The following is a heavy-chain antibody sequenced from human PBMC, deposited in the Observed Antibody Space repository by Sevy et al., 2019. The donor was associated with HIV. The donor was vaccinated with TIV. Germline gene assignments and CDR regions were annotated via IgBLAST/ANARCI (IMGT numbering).Heavy chain of an antibody. CDR2: IHASGST. Sequence: SESLSLTCTVSGDSFSSDTYFWNWIRQPAGKGLEWIGRIHASGSTIYNPSLKSRVTMSVDKSKSQFSLRLGSVTAADTAVYFCARERGSNILTLGLDFWGQGSLVTVSS. J-gene: IGHJ4*02. D-gene: IGHD3-9*01. V-gene: IGHV4-61*02. CDR1: GDSFSSDTYF. CDR3: ARERGSNILTLGLDF.